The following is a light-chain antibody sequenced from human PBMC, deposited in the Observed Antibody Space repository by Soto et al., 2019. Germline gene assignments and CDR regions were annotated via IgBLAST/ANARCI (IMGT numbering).Light chain of an antibody. Sequence: QSALTQPASVSGSPGQSITISCTGTISDVGGNKFVSWYQQYPGKAPKLMICDVSNRPSGVSNRFSGSKSGNTASLTISGLQADDEADYYCSSFTVTNYVFGTGTKVTVL. CDR2: DVS. CDR3: SSFTVTNYV. J-gene: IGLJ1*01. V-gene: IGLV2-14*03. CDR1: ISDVGGNKF.